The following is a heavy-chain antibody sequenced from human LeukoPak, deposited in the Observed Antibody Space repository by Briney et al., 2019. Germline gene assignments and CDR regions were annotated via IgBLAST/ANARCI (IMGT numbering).Heavy chain of an antibody. Sequence: PSETLSLTCTVSGGSISGYYWSWLRQPPGKGLEWIGYIYYSGSTNYNPSLKSRVTISVGTSKTQFSLKLSSVTAADTAVYYCARSSGWTRFDYWGQGTLVTVSS. V-gene: IGHV4-59*01. J-gene: IGHJ4*02. CDR2: IYYSGST. CDR1: GGSISGYY. CDR3: ARSSGWTRFDY. D-gene: IGHD6-19*01.